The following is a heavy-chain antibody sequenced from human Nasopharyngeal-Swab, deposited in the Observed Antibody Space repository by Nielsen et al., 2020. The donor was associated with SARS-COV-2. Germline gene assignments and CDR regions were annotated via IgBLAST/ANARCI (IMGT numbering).Heavy chain of an antibody. CDR1: GFTFDDYA. D-gene: IGHD3-22*01. Sequence: GRSMRLSCAAAGFTFDDYAMHWVRQAPGKGLEWVSGISWNSGSIGYADSVKGRFTISRDNAKNSLYLQMNSLRAEDTALYYCAKIPNYYDSSGYWGQGTLVTVSS. J-gene: IGHJ4*02. CDR3: AKIPNYYDSSGY. CDR2: ISWNSGSI. V-gene: IGHV3-9*01.